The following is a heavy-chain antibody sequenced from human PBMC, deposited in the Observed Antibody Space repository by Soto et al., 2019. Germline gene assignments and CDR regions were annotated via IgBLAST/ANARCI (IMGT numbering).Heavy chain of an antibody. CDR1: GFTFSSYA. V-gene: IGHV3-23*01. CDR3: AKVSLGATTITDYYYYGMDV. D-gene: IGHD1-26*01. J-gene: IGHJ6*02. Sequence: ESGGGLVQPGGSLRLSCAASGFTFSSYAMTWVRQAPGQGLEWVSAISGSGGSTYYAEFVKGRFTMSRDNSKNTVHLQLNSLRAEDTAVYYCAKVSLGATTITDYYYYGMDVWGQGTTVTVSS. CDR2: ISGSGGST.